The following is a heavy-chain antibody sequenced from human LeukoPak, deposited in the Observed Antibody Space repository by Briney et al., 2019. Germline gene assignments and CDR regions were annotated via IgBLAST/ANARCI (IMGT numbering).Heavy chain of an antibody. CDR1: GFTFSSYS. J-gene: IGHJ4*02. V-gene: IGHV3-48*04. CDR3: AREWELLRHFDY. Sequence: GGSLRLSCAASGFTFSSYSMNWVRQAPGKGLEWVSYISSSSNTIYDADSVKGRFTISRDNAKNSLYLQMNSLRAEDTAVYYCAREWELLRHFDYWGQGTLVTVSS. CDR2: ISSSSNTI. D-gene: IGHD2-15*01.